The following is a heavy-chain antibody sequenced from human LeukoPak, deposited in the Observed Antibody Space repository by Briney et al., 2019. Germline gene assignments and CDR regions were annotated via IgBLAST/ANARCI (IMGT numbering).Heavy chain of an antibody. CDR3: ARNGRLGELSWFDY. Sequence: ASVKVSCKASGYTFTGYYMHWVRQAPGQGLEWMGWISAYNGNTNYAQKLQGRVTMTTDTSTSTAYMELRSLRSDDTAVYYCARNGRLGELSWFDYWGQGTLVTVSS. V-gene: IGHV1-18*04. D-gene: IGHD3-16*02. J-gene: IGHJ4*02. CDR1: GYTFTGYY. CDR2: ISAYNGNT.